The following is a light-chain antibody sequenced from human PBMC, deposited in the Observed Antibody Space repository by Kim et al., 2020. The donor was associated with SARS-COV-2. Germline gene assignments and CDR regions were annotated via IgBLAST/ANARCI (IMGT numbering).Light chain of an antibody. J-gene: IGKJ5*01. CDR2: DAF. V-gene: IGKV3-20*01. CDR3: KQYGSAPPT. Sequence: EIVLTQSPGTLSLSPGDRATLSCRASQSISSNYIAWYQKKPGQAPRLVIYDAFSRATGIPDRFSGSGSGTDFTLTISRLEPEDFAVYHVKQYGSAPPTFGQGTRLGIK. CDR1: QSISSNY.